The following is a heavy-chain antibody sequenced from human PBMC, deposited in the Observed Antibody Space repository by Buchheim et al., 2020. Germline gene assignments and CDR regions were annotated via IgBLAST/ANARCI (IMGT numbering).Heavy chain of an antibody. CDR2: IYYSGST. Sequence: QVQLQESGPGLVKPSETLSLTCTVSGGSISSYYWSWIRQPPGKGLEWIGYIYYSGSTNYNPSLKSRVTISVDTSKNQFSLKLSSVTAADTAVYYCARVDGGSSAGDYWGQGTL. J-gene: IGHJ4*02. CDR3: ARVDGGSSAGDY. CDR1: GGSISSYY. V-gene: IGHV4-59*01. D-gene: IGHD6-6*01.